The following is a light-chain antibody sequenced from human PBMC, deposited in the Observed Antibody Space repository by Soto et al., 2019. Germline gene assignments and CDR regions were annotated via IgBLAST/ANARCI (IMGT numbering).Light chain of an antibody. CDR2: GNS. CDR1: SSNIGAGYD. Sequence: QSVLTQPPSVSGAPGQRVTISCTGSSSNIGAGYDVHWYQQLPGTAPKLLIYGNSNRPSGVPDRFSGSKSGTSASLAITGLQAEYVAAYYGQSDDRSLSGVFGGGTKLPVL. CDR3: QSDDRSLSGV. J-gene: IGLJ3*02. V-gene: IGLV1-40*01.